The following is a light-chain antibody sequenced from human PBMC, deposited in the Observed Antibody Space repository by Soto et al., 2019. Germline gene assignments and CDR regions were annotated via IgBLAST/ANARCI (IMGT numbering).Light chain of an antibody. CDR2: RTF. J-gene: IGKJ5*01. CDR3: QQYDTSPPT. V-gene: IGKV3-20*01. CDR1: QTIASRY. Sequence: EIVLTQSPGTLSLSPGERATLSCTTSQTIASRYLAWYQHQPGQAPRLLIYRTFARAPGIPDRFSGGGSGTDFTLTFSRLEREDFAVYYCQQYDTSPPTFGQGTRLDIK.